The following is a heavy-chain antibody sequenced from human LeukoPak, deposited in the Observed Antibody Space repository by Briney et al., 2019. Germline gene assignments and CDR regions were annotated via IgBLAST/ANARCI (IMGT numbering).Heavy chain of an antibody. CDR3: AKGYDILTGSRYSD. J-gene: IGHJ4*02. CDR2: ISGSGGST. D-gene: IGHD3-9*01. V-gene: IGHV3-23*01. Sequence: PGGSLRLSCAASGFTFSSYAMSWVRQAPGKGLEWVSAISGSGGSTYYADSVKGRFTISRDNSKNTLYLQMNSPRAEDTAVYYCAKGYDILTGSRYSDWGQGTLVTVSS. CDR1: GFTFSSYA.